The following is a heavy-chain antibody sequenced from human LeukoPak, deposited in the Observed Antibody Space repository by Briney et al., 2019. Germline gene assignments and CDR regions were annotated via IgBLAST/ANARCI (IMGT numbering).Heavy chain of an antibody. Sequence: PGGSLRLSCAASGFTFSSYSMNGVRQAPGKGLEWVSYISSSSTIYYADSVKGRFTTSRDNAKNSLYLQMNSLRDEDTAVYYCARGGDILTGYYHRLEYWGQGTLVTVSS. CDR3: ARGGDILTGYYHRLEY. CDR1: GFTFSSYS. J-gene: IGHJ4*02. D-gene: IGHD3-9*01. CDR2: ISSSSTI. V-gene: IGHV3-48*02.